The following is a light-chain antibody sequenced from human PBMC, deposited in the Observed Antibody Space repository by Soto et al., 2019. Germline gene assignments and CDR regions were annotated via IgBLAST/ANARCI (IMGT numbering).Light chain of an antibody. Sequence: DIQLTQSPSFLSASVRDRVTITCRASQDIGTSLAWYQQRPGKAPKVLITAASTSQSEVPPRCGGSGSGTEFNLTISSLQPEDLATYYCQQLNTYPLTFGGGTKVEI. CDR3: QQLNTYPLT. V-gene: IGKV1-9*01. J-gene: IGKJ4*01. CDR2: AAS. CDR1: QDIGTS.